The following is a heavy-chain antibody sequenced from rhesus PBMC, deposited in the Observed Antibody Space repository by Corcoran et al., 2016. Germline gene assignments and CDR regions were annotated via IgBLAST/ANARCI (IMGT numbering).Heavy chain of an antibody. CDR1: GGSITSRY. Sequence: QLQLQESGPGLVKPSETLSVTCAVSGGSITSRYWSWIRPATGTGRGWIGYIYGSGSSTNDNPSLKSRVTLSVDTSKNQFSLNLTSVTAADTAVYYCARDDYYSGSYYYGSLDVWGRGVLVTVSS. V-gene: IGHV4-169*02. D-gene: IGHD3-16*01. CDR3: ARDDYYSGSYYYGSLDV. CDR2: IYGSGSST. J-gene: IGHJ5-2*02.